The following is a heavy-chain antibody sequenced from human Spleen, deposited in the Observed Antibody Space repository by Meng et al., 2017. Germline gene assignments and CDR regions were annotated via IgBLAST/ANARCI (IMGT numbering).Heavy chain of an antibody. D-gene: IGHD5-18*01. CDR2: ISSSSSYI. CDR1: GFTFSSYS. Sequence: GGSLRLSCAASGFTFSSYSMNWVRQAPGKGLEWVSSISSSSSYIYYADSVKGRFTISRDNSNNMLYLQMNSLRAEDTAVYYCAKQREYSYGFYYFDYWGQGTLVTVSS. J-gene: IGHJ4*02. CDR3: AKQREYSYGFYYFDY. V-gene: IGHV3-21*04.